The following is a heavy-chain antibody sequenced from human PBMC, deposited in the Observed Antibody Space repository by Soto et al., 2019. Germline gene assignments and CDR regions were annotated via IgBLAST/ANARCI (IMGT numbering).Heavy chain of an antibody. V-gene: IGHV3-43*01. Sequence: PGGSLRLSCAASGFTFDDYTIHWVRQAPGKGLEWVSLISWDGDTTKYADSVKGRFTISRDNSKNSLYLQMNSLRTEDTALYHCAKDVLSRHIVTTIASSSYYYYYYGMDVWGQGTTVTVSS. CDR3: AKDVLSRHIVTTIASSSYYYYYYGMDV. D-gene: IGHD5-12*01. J-gene: IGHJ6*02. CDR1: GFTFDDYT. CDR2: ISWDGDTT.